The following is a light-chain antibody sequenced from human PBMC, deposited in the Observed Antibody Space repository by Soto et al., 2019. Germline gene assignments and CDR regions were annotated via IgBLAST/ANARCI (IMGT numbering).Light chain of an antibody. Sequence: IQMTQSPCSLSASVGDRVTVTCRASQSINIYLNWYQQKPGKAPTLLIYGASSLQSGVPSRFSGGGSRTDFTLTISSLQPEDFATYYCQQSYRSPYTFGQGTKLEIK. V-gene: IGKV1-39*01. J-gene: IGKJ2*01. CDR1: QSINIY. CDR3: QQSYRSPYT. CDR2: GAS.